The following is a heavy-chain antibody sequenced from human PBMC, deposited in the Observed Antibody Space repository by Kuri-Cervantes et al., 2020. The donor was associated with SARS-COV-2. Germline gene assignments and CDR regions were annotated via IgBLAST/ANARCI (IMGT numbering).Heavy chain of an antibody. Sequence: ASVKVSCKASGYTFTGYYMHWVRQAPGQGLEWMGWINPNSGGTNYAQKSQGRVTMTRDTSITTAYLEMNSLTSDDTAVYYCARLRQLEEGYWGQGTLVTVSS. J-gene: IGHJ4*02. D-gene: IGHD1-1*01. CDR3: ARLRQLEEGY. V-gene: IGHV1-2*02. CDR1: GYTFTGYY. CDR2: INPNSGGT.